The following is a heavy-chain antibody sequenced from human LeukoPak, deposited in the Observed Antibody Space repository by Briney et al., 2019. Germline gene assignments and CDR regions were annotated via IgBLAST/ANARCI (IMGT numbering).Heavy chain of an antibody. V-gene: IGHV4-61*01. Sequence: SETLSLTCTVSGGSVSSGSNYWSWIRQPPGKGLEWIGYISYSGSTNYNPSLKSRVTIDTSKNQFSLRLGSVTAADTAVYYCARERGDPGGYYYYGMDVWGQGTTVTVSS. J-gene: IGHJ6*02. CDR2: ISYSGST. CDR1: GGSVSSGSNY. D-gene: IGHD4-17*01. CDR3: ARERGDPGGYYYYGMDV.